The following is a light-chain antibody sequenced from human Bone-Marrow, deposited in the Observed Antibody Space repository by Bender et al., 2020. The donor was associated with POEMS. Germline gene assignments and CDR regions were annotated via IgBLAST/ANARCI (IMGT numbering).Light chain of an antibody. V-gene: IGLV3-27*01. CDR1: VVAKEY. CDR3: FFVTDNIGV. Sequence: SYELTQPSSVSVSPEQTARITCSGDVVAKEYARWFQQRPGQAPMVVIHKDTERPSGIPERFSASSSGTTVTLTISGAQLEDEADYYCFFVTDNIGVFGGGTKLTVL. CDR2: KDT. J-gene: IGLJ3*02.